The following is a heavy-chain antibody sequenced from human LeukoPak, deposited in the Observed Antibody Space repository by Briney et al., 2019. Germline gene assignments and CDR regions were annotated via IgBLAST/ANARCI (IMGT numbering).Heavy chain of an antibody. CDR3: VSGWDEIFDY. CDR2: IYYSGST. CDR1: GGSISSYY. Sequence: KPSETLSLTCTVSGGSISSYYWSWIRQPPGKGLEWIGYIYYSGSTNYNPSLKSRVTISVDTSKNQFSLKLSSVTAADTAVYYCVSGWDEIFDYWGQGTLVTVSS. J-gene: IGHJ4*02. D-gene: IGHD6-19*01. V-gene: IGHV4-59*08.